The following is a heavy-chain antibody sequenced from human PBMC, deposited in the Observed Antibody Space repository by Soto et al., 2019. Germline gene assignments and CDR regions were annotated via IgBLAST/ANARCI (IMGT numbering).Heavy chain of an antibody. V-gene: IGHV4-59*01. D-gene: IGHD2-21*02. CDR1: GGSLTNYF. CDR2: IRYSGKT. CDR3: ARFQYTVVTPFDL. J-gene: IGHJ3*01. Sequence: QVQLQESGPGLVEPSETLSLTCTVSGGSLTNYFWNWIRQSPGKGLEWIAYIRYSGKTDYNPSLKSLVTISLDPPKNQFSLKLTSVPAADTAIYYCARFQYTVVTPFDLWGQGTMVIVSS.